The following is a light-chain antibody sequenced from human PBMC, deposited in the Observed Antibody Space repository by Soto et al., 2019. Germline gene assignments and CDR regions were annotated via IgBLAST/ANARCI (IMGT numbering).Light chain of an antibody. CDR1: QNINNY. Sequence: DIQMTQSPSSLSASVGYRATITCQASQNINNYLNWYQQKPGIDPKLLIYDESNLEAGVPSRFRGSGSGTDFTFTISRLQPEDIATYYCPQYENLPTFGTGTRLEIK. CDR2: DES. CDR3: PQYENLPT. J-gene: IGKJ5*01. V-gene: IGKV1-33*01.